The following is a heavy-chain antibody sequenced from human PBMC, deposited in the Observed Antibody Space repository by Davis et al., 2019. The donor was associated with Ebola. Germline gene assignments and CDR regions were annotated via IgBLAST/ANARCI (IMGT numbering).Heavy chain of an antibody. D-gene: IGHD5-18*01. CDR2: IYYSGST. CDR3: ARAYSYGYYYGMDV. CDR1: GGSISSSSYY. V-gene: IGHV4-39*01. J-gene: IGHJ6*04. Sequence: SETLSLTCTVSGGSISSSSYYWGWIRQPPGKGLEWIGSIYYSGSTYYNPSLKSRVTISVDTSKNQFSLKLSSVTAADTAVYYCARAYSYGYYYGMDVWGKGTTVTVSS.